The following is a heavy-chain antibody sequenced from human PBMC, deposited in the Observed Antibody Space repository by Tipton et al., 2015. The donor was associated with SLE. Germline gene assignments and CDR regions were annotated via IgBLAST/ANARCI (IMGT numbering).Heavy chain of an antibody. CDR1: GGSVSGYY. Sequence: GLVKPSETLSLTCTVSGGSVSGYYWTWIRQPAGKGLEWIGEINHSGNSNSNPSLKSRVTISVDTSKNQFSLKLTSVTAADTAVYYCARGGLGYSYYYYMDVWGKGTTVTVSS. J-gene: IGHJ6*03. V-gene: IGHV4-34*01. D-gene: IGHD5-18*01. CDR2: INHSGNS. CDR3: ARGGLGYSYYYYMDV.